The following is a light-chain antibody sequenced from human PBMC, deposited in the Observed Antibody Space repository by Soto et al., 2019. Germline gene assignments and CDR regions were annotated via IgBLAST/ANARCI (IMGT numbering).Light chain of an antibody. CDR2: QAS. CDR3: QQYDIYSRT. V-gene: IGKV1-5*03. Sequence: DIQMTQSPSTLSASVGDRVTITCRASQSISTWLAWYQHKPGKAPKLLIYQASNLEGGVPSRFSGSGSGTEFTLTISSLHPDDFATYYCQQYDIYSRTFGQGTKVETK. CDR1: QSISTW. J-gene: IGKJ2*02.